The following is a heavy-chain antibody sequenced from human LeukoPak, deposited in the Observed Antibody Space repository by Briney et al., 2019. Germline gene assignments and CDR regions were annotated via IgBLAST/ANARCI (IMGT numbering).Heavy chain of an antibody. Sequence: SETLSLTCTVSGGSISSSSYYWGWIRQPPRKGLECIGSIYYSGSTYYNPSLKSRVTISVDTSKNQFSLKLSSVTAADTAVYYCARHLLVAENYDYWSGYDSAAAYYFDYWGQGTLVTVSS. J-gene: IGHJ4*02. CDR3: ARHLLVAENYDYWSGYDSAAAYYFDY. CDR1: GGSISSSSYY. CDR2: IYYSGST. V-gene: IGHV4-39*01. D-gene: IGHD3-3*01.